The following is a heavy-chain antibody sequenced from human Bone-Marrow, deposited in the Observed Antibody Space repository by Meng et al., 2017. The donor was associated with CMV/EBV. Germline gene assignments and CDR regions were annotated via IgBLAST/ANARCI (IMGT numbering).Heavy chain of an antibody. V-gene: IGHV3-23*01. Sequence: GESLKISCAASGFTFSSYAMSWVRQAPGKGLEWVSAISGSGGSTYYADSVKGRFTISRDNSKNTLYLQMNSLRAEDTAVYYCARGKKFGSGYRHLIFDYWGQGTLVTVSS. CDR1: GFTFSSYA. CDR3: ARGKKFGSGYRHLIFDY. D-gene: IGHD3-3*01. CDR2: ISGSGGST. J-gene: IGHJ4*02.